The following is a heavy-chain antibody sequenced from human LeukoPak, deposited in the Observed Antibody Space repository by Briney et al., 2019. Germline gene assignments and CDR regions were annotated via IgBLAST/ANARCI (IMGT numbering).Heavy chain of an antibody. V-gene: IGHV3-11*01. J-gene: IGHJ5*01. D-gene: IGHD5-12*01. Sequence: GGSLKLSCVASGFTFSDYYMSWIRQAPGKGLEWVSYISPSGDTIFYATSVKGRFIISRDNAKNSLYLQMNSLRAEDTALYYCARGRRGMVATWDSWGQGTLVTVPS. CDR2: ISPSGDTI. CDR1: GFTFSDYY. CDR3: ARGRRGMVATWDS.